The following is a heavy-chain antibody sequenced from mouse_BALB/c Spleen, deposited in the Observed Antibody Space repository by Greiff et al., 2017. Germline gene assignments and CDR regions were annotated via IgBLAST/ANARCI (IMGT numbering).Heavy chain of an antibody. Sequence: EVKVVESGGGLVQPGGSRKLSCAASGFTFSSFGMHWVRQAPEKGLEWVAYISSGSSTIYYADTVKGRFTISRDNPKNTLFLQMTSLRSEDTAMYYCARRGNYNAMDYWGQGTSVTVSS. J-gene: IGHJ4*01. CDR2: ISSGSSTI. CDR1: GFTFSSFG. CDR3: ARRGNYNAMDY. D-gene: IGHD2-1*01. V-gene: IGHV5-17*02.